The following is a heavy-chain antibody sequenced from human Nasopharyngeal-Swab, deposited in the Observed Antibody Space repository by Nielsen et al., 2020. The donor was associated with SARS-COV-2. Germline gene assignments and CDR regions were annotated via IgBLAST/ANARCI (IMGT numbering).Heavy chain of an antibody. D-gene: IGHD5-12*01. Sequence: GESLKISCAASGFTFSSYWMSWVRQAPGKGLEWVANIKQDGSEKYYVDSVKGRFTISRDNAKNSLYLQMNSLRAEDTAVYYCARGGYGGYEYYFDYWGQGTLVTVSS. J-gene: IGHJ4*02. CDR3: ARGGYGGYEYYFDY. CDR2: IKQDGSEK. CDR1: GFTFSSYW. V-gene: IGHV3-7*01.